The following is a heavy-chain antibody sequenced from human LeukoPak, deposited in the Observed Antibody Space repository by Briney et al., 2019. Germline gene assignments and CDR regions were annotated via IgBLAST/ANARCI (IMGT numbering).Heavy chain of an antibody. Sequence: GGSLRLSCAASGFTFSNYNMNWVRQAPAKGLEWVSYISSSSSNIYYADSMKGRFTISRDNAKNSLYLQMNSLRAEETAVYYCARGLAAAGKRAFDIWGQGTMVTVSS. D-gene: IGHD6-13*01. CDR3: ARGLAAAGKRAFDI. CDR1: GFTFSNYN. CDR2: ISSSSSNI. J-gene: IGHJ3*02. V-gene: IGHV3-48*04.